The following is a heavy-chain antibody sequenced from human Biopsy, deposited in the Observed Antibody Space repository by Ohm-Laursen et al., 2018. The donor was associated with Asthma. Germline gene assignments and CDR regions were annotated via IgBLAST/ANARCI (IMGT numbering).Heavy chain of an antibody. CDR2: IYSGGGT. CDR3: AKRRGYSGHDNDY. D-gene: IGHD5-12*01. J-gene: IGHJ4*02. Sequence: SLRLSCSASGFTVSSNGMSWVRQPPGKGLEWVSVIYSGGGTFYADSVKGRVTISRDISKNTLSLQMSSLRAEDTAVYYCAKRRGYSGHDNDYWGQGTLVIVSS. V-gene: IGHV3-53*01. CDR1: GFTVSSNG.